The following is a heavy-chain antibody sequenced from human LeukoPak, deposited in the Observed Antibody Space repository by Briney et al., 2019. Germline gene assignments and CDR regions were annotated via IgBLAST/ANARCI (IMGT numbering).Heavy chain of an antibody. D-gene: IGHD2-15*01. J-gene: IGHJ4*02. V-gene: IGHV2-5*02. CDR3: AHSKTGLLILYFFDY. CDR1: GFSLSTSGVA. Sequence: SGPTLVNPTQTLTLTCTFSGFSLSTSGVAVGWIRQPPGKALKWIALINWDGDKRHNSSLKSRLTVTNDTSKNQVVLTITSMNPVDTATYYCAHSKTGLLILYFFDYWGQGTLVTVSS. CDR2: INWDGDK.